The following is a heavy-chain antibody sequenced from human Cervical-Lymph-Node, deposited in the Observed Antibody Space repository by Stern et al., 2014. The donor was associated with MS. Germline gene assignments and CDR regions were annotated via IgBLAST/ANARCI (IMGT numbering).Heavy chain of an antibody. CDR1: GFTFSDYS. J-gene: IGHJ4*02. V-gene: IGHV3-72*01. CDR3: ARDYRGSYDY. CDR2: SEHKRNSYST. Sequence: EVQLVESGGGLVQPGESLRLSCAASGFTFSDYSMDWVRQAPGRGLEWLGRSEHKRNSYSTRYAASVKGRFTISRGESEHSLYLVMNSLRSEDSAVYYCARDYRGSYDYWGQGTLVTVSS. D-gene: IGHD1-26*01.